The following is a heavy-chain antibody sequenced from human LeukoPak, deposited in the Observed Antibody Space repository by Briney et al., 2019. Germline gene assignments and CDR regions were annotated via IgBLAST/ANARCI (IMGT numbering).Heavy chain of an antibody. J-gene: IGHJ3*02. CDR3: ARKRSWNRAAAKQNDAFDI. V-gene: IGHV6-1*01. CDR2: TYYRSKWYN. CDR1: GDSVSSNSAA. Sequence: SQTLSLTCAISGDSVSSNSAAWNWIRQSPSRGLEWLGRTYYRSKWYNDYAVSVKSRITINPDTSKNQFSLQLNSVTPEDTAVYYCARKRSWNRAAAKQNDAFDIWGQGTMVTVSS. D-gene: IGHD6-13*01.